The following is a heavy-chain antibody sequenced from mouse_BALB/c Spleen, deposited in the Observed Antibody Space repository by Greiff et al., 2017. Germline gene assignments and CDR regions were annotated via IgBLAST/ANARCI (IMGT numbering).Heavy chain of an antibody. CDR2: INPYNDYT. CDR1: GYTFTNHH. V-gene: IGHV1S45*01. CDR3: ARDGSSYGYAMDY. J-gene: IGHJ4*01. D-gene: IGHD1-1*01. Sequence: EVHLVESGAELVRPGASVKTSCKAFGYTFTNHHINWVKQRPGQGLDWIGYINPYNDYTSYNQKFKGKATLTVDKSSSTAYMELSSLTSEDSAVYYCARDGSSYGYAMDYWGQGTSVTVSS.